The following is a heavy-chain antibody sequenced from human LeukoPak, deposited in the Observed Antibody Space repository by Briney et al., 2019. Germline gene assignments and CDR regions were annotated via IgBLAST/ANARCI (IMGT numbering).Heavy chain of an antibody. CDR3: ARGGMVYVIPSYYYYGMDV. J-gene: IGHJ6*02. Sequence: SETLSLTCAVYGGSFSGYYWSWIRQPPGKGLEWMGEINHSGSTNYNPSLKSRVTISVDTSKNQFSLKLRSVTAADPAVYYCARGGMVYVIPSYYYYGMDVWGQGTTVTVSS. D-gene: IGHD2-8*01. V-gene: IGHV4-34*01. CDR2: INHSGST. CDR1: GGSFSGYY.